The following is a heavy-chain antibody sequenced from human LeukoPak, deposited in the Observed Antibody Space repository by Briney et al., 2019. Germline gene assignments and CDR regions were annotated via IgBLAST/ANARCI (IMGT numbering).Heavy chain of an antibody. J-gene: IGHJ4*02. D-gene: IGHD3-22*01. CDR3: ARAVYYYDN. CDR1: RFTFDNYA. Sequence: GGSLRLSCAASRFTFDNYAMTWVRQGPGKGLEWVSAISGSGGSTDYADSVKGRFTISRDNSKNTLYLQMNSLRGEDTAIYYCARAVYYYDNWGLGTLVTVSS. CDR2: ISGSGGST. V-gene: IGHV3-23*01.